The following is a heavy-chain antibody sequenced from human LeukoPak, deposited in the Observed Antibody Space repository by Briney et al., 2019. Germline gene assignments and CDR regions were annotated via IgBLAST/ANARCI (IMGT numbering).Heavy chain of an antibody. J-gene: IGHJ5*02. V-gene: IGHV3-7*03. Sequence: GGSLRLSCAASGFRFNTFWMSWVRQAPGKGLEWVANIKQDGNEKYYADSVKGRFTISRDNGKNSLDLQMNSLRAEDTAIYYCAKEYDLWHEQGNWFDTWGQGVLSPSPQ. CDR1: GFRFNTFW. CDR3: AKEYDLWHEQGNWFDT. CDR2: IKQDGNEK. D-gene: IGHD3-3*01.